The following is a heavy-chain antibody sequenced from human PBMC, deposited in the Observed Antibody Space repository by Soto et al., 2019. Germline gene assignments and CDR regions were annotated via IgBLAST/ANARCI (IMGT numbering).Heavy chain of an antibody. CDR2: ISSSSSYI. CDR1: GFTFSSYS. Sequence: EGSLRLSCAASGFTFSSYSMNWVRQAPGKGLEWVSSISSSSSYIYYADSVKGRFTISRDNAKNSLYLQMNSLRAEDTAVYYCARVGYDILTGWLDYWGQGTLVTVSS. V-gene: IGHV3-21*01. D-gene: IGHD3-9*01. J-gene: IGHJ4*02. CDR3: ARVGYDILTGWLDY.